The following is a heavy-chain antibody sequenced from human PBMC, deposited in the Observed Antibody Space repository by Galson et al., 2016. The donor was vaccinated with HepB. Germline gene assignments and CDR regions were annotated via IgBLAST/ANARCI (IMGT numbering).Heavy chain of an antibody. Sequence: SLRLSCAASGFTFSSCAMSWVRQAPGKGLEWVSSSGSGGPTYYADSVKGRFTLSRDNSKNTLFLQMHRLRAVDTAVYYCAKSVLEYDILTGYYRRGADYWGQGTLVTVSS. CDR1: GFTFSSCA. J-gene: IGHJ4*02. V-gene: IGHV3-23*01. CDR3: AKSVLEYDILTGYYRRGADY. D-gene: IGHD3-9*01. CDR2: SGSGGPT.